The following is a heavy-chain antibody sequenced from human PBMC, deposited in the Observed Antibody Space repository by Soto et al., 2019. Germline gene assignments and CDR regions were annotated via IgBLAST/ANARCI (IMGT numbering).Heavy chain of an antibody. Sequence: GASVKVSCKASGYTFTSYYMHWVRQAPGQGLEWMGIINPSGGSTSYAQKFQGRVTMTRDTSTSTVYMELSSLRSEDTAVYYCARWSERGAADDYYYYGMDVWGQGTTVTVSS. CDR3: ARWSERGAADDYYYYGMDV. D-gene: IGHD6-13*01. CDR1: GYTFTSYY. V-gene: IGHV1-46*01. CDR2: INPSGGST. J-gene: IGHJ6*02.